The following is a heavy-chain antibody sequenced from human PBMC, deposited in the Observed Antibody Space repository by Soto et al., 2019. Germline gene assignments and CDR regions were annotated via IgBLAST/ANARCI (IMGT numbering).Heavy chain of an antibody. CDR2: INQSGST. V-gene: IGHV4-34*01. J-gene: IGHJ6*03. CDR3: ARGAIFYYYYMDX. Sequence: SETLSLTCAVSGGSFSGYYWSWLRQPPGKGLEWIGEINQSGSTNYNPSLMSRVTISVDKSKNQFSLKLTSVAAADSAFYYCARGAIFYYYYMDXWGKGTTVTVSS. CDR1: GGSFSGYY. D-gene: IGHD2-21*01.